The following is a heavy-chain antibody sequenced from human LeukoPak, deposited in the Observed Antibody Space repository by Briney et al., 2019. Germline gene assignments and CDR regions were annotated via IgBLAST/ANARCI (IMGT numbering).Heavy chain of an antibody. V-gene: IGHV4-4*02. CDR3: ASVHTAMVTFDY. Sequence: SDTLSLTCAVSGGSISSSTWWSWVRQPPGRGLEWIGEICHSASSNYNPSLKSRLTISVDKSKSQFSLKLTSVTAADTAVYYCASVHTAMVTFDYWGQGTLVT. CDR1: GGSISSSTW. CDR2: ICHSASS. J-gene: IGHJ4*02. D-gene: IGHD5-18*01.